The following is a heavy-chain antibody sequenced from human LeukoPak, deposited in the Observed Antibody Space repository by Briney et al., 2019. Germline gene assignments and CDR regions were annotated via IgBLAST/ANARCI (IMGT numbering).Heavy chain of an antibody. J-gene: IGHJ2*01. CDR2: IYGGGST. V-gene: IGHV3-66*01. CDR3: AREGKEPGSGYFDL. D-gene: IGHD2-15*01. Sequence: GGSLILSCAASGFTVSSNYMSWVRQAPGKGLEWVSVIYGGGSTFHADSVQGRFAISRDNSKNMLYLHMNTLRVEDTAVYYCAREGKEPGSGYFDLWGRGTVVTVSS. CDR1: GFTVSSNY.